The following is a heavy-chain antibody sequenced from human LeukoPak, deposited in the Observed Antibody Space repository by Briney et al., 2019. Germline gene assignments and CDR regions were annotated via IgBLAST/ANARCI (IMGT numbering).Heavy chain of an antibody. Sequence: ASVEVSCKASGYSFIRYHIHWVRQAPGQGLEWMGVLKLYDGSVSHAQKFQGRVTMTSDTSTSTVYMELSSLRSEDTAVYYCARERHRRYYYDSSGYLYYYYYGMDVWGQGTTVTVSS. J-gene: IGHJ6*02. CDR1: GYSFIRYH. D-gene: IGHD3-22*01. CDR3: ARERHRRYYYDSSGYLYYYYYGMDV. V-gene: IGHV1-46*01. CDR2: LKLYDGSV.